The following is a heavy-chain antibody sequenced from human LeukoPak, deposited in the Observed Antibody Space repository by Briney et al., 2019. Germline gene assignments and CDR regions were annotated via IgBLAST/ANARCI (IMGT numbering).Heavy chain of an antibody. J-gene: IGHJ3*02. CDR2: IYPGDSDT. D-gene: IGHD3-16*02. CDR3: ARIRAEDYVWGSYRWAFDI. V-gene: IGHV5-51*01. Sequence: GASLQISCKGSGSIFTSYWIGWVRQLPGKGLEWMGIIYPGDSDTRYSPSFQGQVTISADKSISTAYLQWSSLKASDTAMYYCARIRAEDYVWGSYRWAFDIWGQGTMVTVSS. CDR1: GSIFTSYW.